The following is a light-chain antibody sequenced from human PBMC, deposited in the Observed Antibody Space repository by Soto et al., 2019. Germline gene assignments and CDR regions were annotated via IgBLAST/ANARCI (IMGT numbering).Light chain of an antibody. CDR3: QQRSNGPPIT. CDR2: GTS. Sequence: EMVMTQSPATLSVSPGKRVTLSCRASQSVRSTLAWYQQKPGQAPRPLIYGTSTRATGIPARFSGSGFGTDFTLTISSLEPEDAAVYYCQQRSNGPPITFGQGTRLEI. V-gene: IGKV3-11*01. CDR1: QSVRST. J-gene: IGKJ5*01.